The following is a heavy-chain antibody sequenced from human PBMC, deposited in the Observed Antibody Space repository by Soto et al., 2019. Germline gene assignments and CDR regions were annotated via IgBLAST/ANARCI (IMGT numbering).Heavy chain of an antibody. CDR2: ISHDGSNR. V-gene: IGHV3-30-3*01. Sequence: PGGSLRLSCAASGFTFNNYAMHWVRQAPGKGLEWVALISHDGSNRYFADSVKGRFTISRDNSKSTLYLQINSLRAEDTAVYFCAREAESVVGASYFYFYGMDVWGQGTTVTVSS. J-gene: IGHJ6*02. CDR1: GFTFNNYA. CDR3: AREAESVVGASYFYFYGMDV. D-gene: IGHD1-26*01.